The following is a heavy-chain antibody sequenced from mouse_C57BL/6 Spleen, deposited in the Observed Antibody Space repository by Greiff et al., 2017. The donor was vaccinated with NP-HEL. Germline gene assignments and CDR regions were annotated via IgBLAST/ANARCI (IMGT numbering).Heavy chain of an antibody. V-gene: IGHV1-42*01. CDR3: ARTGGYDDYYAMDY. Sequence: EVQLQQSGPELVKPGASVKISCKASGYSFTGYYMNWVKQSPEKSLEWIGEFNPSTGGTTYNQKFKAKATLTVDKSSSTAYMQLKSLTSEDSAVYYCARTGGYDDYYAMDYWGQGTSVTVSS. CDR2: FNPSTGGT. CDR1: GYSFTGYY. J-gene: IGHJ4*01. D-gene: IGHD2-2*01.